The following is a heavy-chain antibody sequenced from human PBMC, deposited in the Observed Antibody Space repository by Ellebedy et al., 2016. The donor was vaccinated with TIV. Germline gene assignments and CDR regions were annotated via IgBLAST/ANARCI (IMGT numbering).Heavy chain of an antibody. CDR2: IKHDGSEE. CDR3: ARAGTAAGTITDY. D-gene: IGHD6-13*01. CDR1: GFDFSTYW. J-gene: IGHJ4*02. Sequence: PGGSLRLSCAASGFDFSTYWMTWVRQAPGTGLEWVANIKHDGSEEYYVDSLKGRFTISRDNAKKSLYLQMSSLRADDTAVYYCARAGTAAGTITDYWGQGTLVTVSS. V-gene: IGHV3-7*03.